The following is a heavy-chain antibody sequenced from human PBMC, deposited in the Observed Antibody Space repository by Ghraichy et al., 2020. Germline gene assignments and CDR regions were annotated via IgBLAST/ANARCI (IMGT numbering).Heavy chain of an antibody. Sequence: GGSLRLSCAASGFTFSSYAMSWVRQAPGKGLEWVSAISGSGGSTYYADSVKGRFTISRDNSKNTLYLQMNSLRAEDTAVYYCAKDVLRYFDWLDGPAAMDVWGQGTTVTVSS. CDR3: AKDVLRYFDWLDGPAAMDV. J-gene: IGHJ6*02. CDR1: GFTFSSYA. V-gene: IGHV3-23*01. CDR2: ISGSGGST. D-gene: IGHD3-9*01.